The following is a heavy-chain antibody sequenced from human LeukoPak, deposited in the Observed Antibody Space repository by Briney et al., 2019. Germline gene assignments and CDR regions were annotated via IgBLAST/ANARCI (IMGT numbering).Heavy chain of an antibody. CDR2: IYYSGST. CDR1: GGSSSSYC. D-gene: IGHD3-10*01. CDR3: ARGGFGWFDP. Sequence: SETLSLTCTVSGGSSSSYCWSWIRQPPGKGLEWSGEIYYSGSTNYNPSLKSRVTISVDTSKTQFSLKLSSVTAADTAVYYRARGGFGWFDPWGQGTLVTVSS. J-gene: IGHJ5*02. V-gene: IGHV4-59*08.